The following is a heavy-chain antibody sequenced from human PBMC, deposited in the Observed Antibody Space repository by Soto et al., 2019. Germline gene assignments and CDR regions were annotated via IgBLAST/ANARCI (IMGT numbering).Heavy chain of an antibody. V-gene: IGHV3-7*03. Sequence: VGSLRLSCAASGFTFSSYWMSWVRQAPGKGLEWVANIKQDGSEKYYVDSVKGRFTISRDNAKNSLYLQMSSLRAEDTAVYYCAREKVVVAAPNNWFDPWGQGTLVTVSS. CDR1: GFTFSSYW. D-gene: IGHD2-15*01. CDR3: AREKVVVAAPNNWFDP. CDR2: IKQDGSEK. J-gene: IGHJ5*02.